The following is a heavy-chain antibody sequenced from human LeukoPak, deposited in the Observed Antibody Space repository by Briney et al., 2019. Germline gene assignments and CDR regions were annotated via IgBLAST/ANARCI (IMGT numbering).Heavy chain of an antibody. Sequence: PSGTLSLTCAVSGGSISSSNWWSWVRQPPGKGLEWIGEIYHSGSTNYNPSLKSRVTISVDTSKNQFSLKLSSVTAADTAVYYCARDLGDYVYHAFDIWGQGTMVTVSS. D-gene: IGHD4-17*01. CDR2: IYHSGST. CDR1: GGSISSSNW. V-gene: IGHV4-4*02. J-gene: IGHJ3*02. CDR3: ARDLGDYVYHAFDI.